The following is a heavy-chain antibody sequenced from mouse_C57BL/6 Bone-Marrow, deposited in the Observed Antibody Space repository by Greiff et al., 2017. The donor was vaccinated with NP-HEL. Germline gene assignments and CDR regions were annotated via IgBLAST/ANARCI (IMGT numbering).Heavy chain of an antibody. CDR3: AIGGYWYYGSSPPWYFDV. CDR2: IHPSDSDT. V-gene: IGHV1-74*01. D-gene: IGHD1-1*01. Sequence: VQLQQPGAELVKPGASVKVSCKASGYTFTSYWMHWVKQRPGQGLEWIGRIHPSDSDTNYNQKFKGKATLTVDKSSSTADMQLSSLTSEDSAVYYCAIGGYWYYGSSPPWYFDVWGTGTTVTVSS. J-gene: IGHJ1*03. CDR1: GYTFTSYW.